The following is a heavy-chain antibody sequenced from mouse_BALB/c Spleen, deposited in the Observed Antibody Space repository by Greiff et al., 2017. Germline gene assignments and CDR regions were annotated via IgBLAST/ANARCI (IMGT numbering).Heavy chain of an antibody. CDR1: GFSLTSYG. D-gene: IGHD2-14*01. CDR2: IWSGGST. Sequence: VQLVESGPGLVQPSQSLSITCTVSGFSLTSYGVHWVRQSPGKGLEWLGVIWSGGSTDYNAAFISRLSISKDNSKSQVFFKMNSLQTDDTAMYYCARHDYRYDGYAMDYWGQGTSVTVSS. CDR3: ARHDYRYDGYAMDY. J-gene: IGHJ4*01. V-gene: IGHV2-2*01.